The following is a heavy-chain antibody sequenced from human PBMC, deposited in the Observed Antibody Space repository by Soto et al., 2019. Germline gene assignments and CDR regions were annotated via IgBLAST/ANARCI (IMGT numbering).Heavy chain of an antibody. CDR3: AMTYCSSTSCYSYYYYGMDV. J-gene: IGHJ6*02. D-gene: IGHD2-2*01. V-gene: IGHV1-18*04. CDR2: ISAYNGNT. CDR1: GYTFTSYG. Sequence: RASVKVSCKASGYTFTSYGISWVRQAPGQGLEWMGWISAYNGNTNYAQKLQGRVTMTTDTSTSTAYMELRSLRSDDTAVYYCAMTYCSSTSCYSYYYYGMDVWGQGTTVTVSS.